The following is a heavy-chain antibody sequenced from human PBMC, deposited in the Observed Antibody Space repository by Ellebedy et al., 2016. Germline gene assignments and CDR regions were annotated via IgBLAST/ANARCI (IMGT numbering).Heavy chain of an antibody. CDR3: ARDANDAFDH. CDR2: INPNGGT. Sequence: ASVKVSXXASGYTFTNYYMHWVRQAPGQGLEWMGIINPNGGTTYAQKFQGRIIITRDTSTGTFYIDLSSLRSEDTALYYCARDANDAFDHWGQGTLVSVSS. J-gene: IGHJ4*02. CDR1: GYTFTNYY. V-gene: IGHV1-46*01. D-gene: IGHD1-1*01.